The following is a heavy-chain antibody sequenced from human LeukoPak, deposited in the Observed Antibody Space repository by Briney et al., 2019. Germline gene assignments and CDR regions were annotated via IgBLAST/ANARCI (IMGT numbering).Heavy chain of an antibody. J-gene: IGHJ2*01. CDR2: IYSGGNT. D-gene: IGHD4-11*01. CDR1: GFTVSSNY. V-gene: IGHV3-53*01. CDR3: ARAVTTGYFDL. Sequence: GGSLRLSCAASGFTVSSNYMNWVRQAPGKGLEWVSVIYSGGNTFYPDSVRGRFTISRDDSKNTLYLQMNSLRAEDTAVYYCARAVTTGYFDLWGRGTLVTVSS.